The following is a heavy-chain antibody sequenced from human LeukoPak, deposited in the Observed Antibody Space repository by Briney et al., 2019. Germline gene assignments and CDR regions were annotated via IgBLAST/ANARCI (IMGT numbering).Heavy chain of an antibody. Sequence: ASVKVSCKASGYTFTGYYMHWVRQAPGQGLEWMGWINPNSGGTNYAQKFQGWVTMTRDTSISTAYMELSSLRSEDTAVYYCATGRDIVVVPAAPTGNAFDIWGQGTMVTVSS. CDR3: ATGRDIVVVPAAPTGNAFDI. D-gene: IGHD2-2*01. CDR2: INPNSGGT. CDR1: GYTFTGYY. V-gene: IGHV1-2*04. J-gene: IGHJ3*02.